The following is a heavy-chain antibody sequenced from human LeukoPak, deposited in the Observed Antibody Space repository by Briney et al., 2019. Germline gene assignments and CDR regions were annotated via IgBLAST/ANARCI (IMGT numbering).Heavy chain of an antibody. D-gene: IGHD2-2*02. Sequence: SPTLSLTCAVYGGSFSGYYWSWIRQHPGKGLEWLGEINHSGSTNYNTSLKSRVTISVDASKNQFSLKLSSVTAADTAVYYCAGIQCSSTSCYRFTTDAFDIWGQGTMVTVSS. CDR1: GGSFSGYY. CDR3: AGIQCSSTSCYRFTTDAFDI. V-gene: IGHV4-34*01. J-gene: IGHJ3*02. CDR2: INHSGST.